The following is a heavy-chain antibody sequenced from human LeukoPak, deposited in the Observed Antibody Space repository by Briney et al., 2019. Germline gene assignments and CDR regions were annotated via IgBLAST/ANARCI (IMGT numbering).Heavy chain of an antibody. D-gene: IGHD7-27*01. J-gene: IGHJ4*02. CDR3: ARDTPLGCFDY. Sequence: GRSLRLSCAASGFTFDDYAMHWVRQAPGKGLEWVSGISWNSGNIGYVDSVKGRFTISRDNAKNSLYLQMNNLRAEDTAIYYCARDTPLGCFDYWGQGTLVTVSS. V-gene: IGHV3-9*01. CDR1: GFTFDDYA. CDR2: ISWNSGNI.